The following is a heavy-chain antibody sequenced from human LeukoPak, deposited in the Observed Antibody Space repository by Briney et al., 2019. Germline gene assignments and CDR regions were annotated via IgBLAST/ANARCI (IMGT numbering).Heavy chain of an antibody. CDR2: ISSSSYI. V-gene: IGHV3-21*01. CDR3: ARDTTGYSSSWSYYYYYGMDV. D-gene: IGHD6-13*01. CDR1: GFTFSSYS. Sequence: GGSLRLSCAASGFTFSSYSMNWVRQAPGKGLEWVSSISSSSYIYYADSVKGRFTISRDNAKNSLYLQMNSLRAEDTAVYYCARDTTGYSSSWSYYYYYGMDVWGQGTTVTVSS. J-gene: IGHJ6*02.